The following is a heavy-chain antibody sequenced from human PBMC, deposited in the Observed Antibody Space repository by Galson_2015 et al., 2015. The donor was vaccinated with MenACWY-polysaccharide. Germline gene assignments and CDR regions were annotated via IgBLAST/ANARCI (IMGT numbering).Heavy chain of an antibody. CDR2: INHSGST. V-gene: IGHV4-34*01. D-gene: IGHD2-15*01. J-gene: IGHJ6*02. CDR3: ARELRYCSGGSCYPGARYYYGMDV. CDR1: GGSFSGYY. Sequence: ETLSLTCAVYGGSFSGYYWNWIRQPPGKGLEWIGEINHSGSTNYNPSLKSRVTVSIDMSKNQFSLKLSSVTAADTAVYYCARELRYCSGGSCYPGARYYYGMDVWGQGTTVTVSS.